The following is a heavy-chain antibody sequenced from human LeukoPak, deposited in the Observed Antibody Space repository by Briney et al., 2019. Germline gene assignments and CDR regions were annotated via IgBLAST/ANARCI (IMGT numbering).Heavy chain of an antibody. CDR2: IYYSGST. D-gene: IGHD3-22*01. CDR3: ARHLRGYYYDSSGYYYAYYFDY. J-gene: IGHJ4*02. V-gene: IGHV4-59*08. CDR1: GGSISSYY. Sequence: SETLSLTCTVSGGSISSYYWSWIRQPPGKGLEWIGYIYYSGSTNYIPSLKSRVTISVDTSKNQFSLKLSSVTAADTAVYYCARHLRGYYYDSSGYYYAYYFDYWGQGTLVTVSS.